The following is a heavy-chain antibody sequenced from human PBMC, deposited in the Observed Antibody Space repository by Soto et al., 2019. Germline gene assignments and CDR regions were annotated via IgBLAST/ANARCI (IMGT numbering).Heavy chain of an antibody. D-gene: IGHD2-8*01. CDR1: GYTCTSYD. Sequence: QVQLVQSGAEVKKPGASVKVSCKASGYTCTSYDVNWVRQATGQGLEWMGWMRPNRGNTGYAQKFQGRVTMTRNTSISTAYMELSSLRSEDTAVYYCARGYCTNGVCYTAADSYYYYMDVWGKGTTVTVSS. CDR2: MRPNRGNT. CDR3: ARGYCTNGVCYTAADSYYYYMDV. V-gene: IGHV1-8*01. J-gene: IGHJ6*03.